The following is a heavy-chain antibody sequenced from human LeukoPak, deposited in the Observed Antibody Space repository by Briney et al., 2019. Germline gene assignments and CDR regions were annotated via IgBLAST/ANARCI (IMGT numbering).Heavy chain of an antibody. D-gene: IGHD3-3*01. CDR3: ATARFGVVEWPY. CDR1: GYTLTELS. J-gene: IGHJ4*02. CDR2: FDPEDGET. V-gene: IGHV1-24*01. Sequence: ASVKVSCKVSGYTLTELSMHWVRQPPGKGREWMGGFDPEDGETIYAQKFQGRVTMTADKSTDTAYMELSSLRSEDTAVYYCATARFGVVEWPYWGQGTLVTVSS.